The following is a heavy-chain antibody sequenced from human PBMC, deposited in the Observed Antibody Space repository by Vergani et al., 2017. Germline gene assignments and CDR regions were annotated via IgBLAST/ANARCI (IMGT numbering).Heavy chain of an antibody. CDR1: GFTFDDYA. CDR2: ISWNSGSI. V-gene: IGHV3-9*01. Sequence: EVQLVESGGGLVQPGRSLRLSCAASGFTFDDYAMHWVRQAPGKGLEWVSGISWNSGSIGYADSVKGRFTISRDNAKNSLYLQMNSLRAEDTAVYYCARDRVAAAGRDLLYYYGMDVWGQGTTVTVSS. CDR3: ARDRVAAAGRDLLYYYGMDV. D-gene: IGHD6-13*01. J-gene: IGHJ6*02.